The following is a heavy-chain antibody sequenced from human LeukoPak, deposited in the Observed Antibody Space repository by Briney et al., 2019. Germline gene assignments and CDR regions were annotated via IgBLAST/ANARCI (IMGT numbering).Heavy chain of an antibody. CDR2: IIPIFGTA. Sequence: SVKVSCKASGGTFSSYAISWVRQAPGQGLEWMGGIIPIFGTANYAQKFQGRVTMTRDMSTSTVYMELSSLTSEDTAVYYCVRGAGFDPWGQGTLVTVSS. V-gene: IGHV1-69*05. CDR3: VRGAGFDP. CDR1: GGTFSSYA. J-gene: IGHJ5*02.